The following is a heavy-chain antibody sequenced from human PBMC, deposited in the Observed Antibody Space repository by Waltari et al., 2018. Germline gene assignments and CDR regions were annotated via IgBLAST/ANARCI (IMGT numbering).Heavy chain of an antibody. CDR3: ARDRLWFGELYYYYGMDV. CDR2: IYYSGST. Sequence: QVQLQESGPGLVKPSQTLSLTCTVSGGSISSGGYYWSWIRQHTGKGLEWIGYIYYSGSTYYNPSLKSRVTISVDTSKNQFSLKLSSVTAADTAVYYCARDRLWFGELYYYYGMDVWGQGTTVTVSS. CDR1: GGSISSGGYY. D-gene: IGHD3-10*01. J-gene: IGHJ6*02. V-gene: IGHV4-31*03.